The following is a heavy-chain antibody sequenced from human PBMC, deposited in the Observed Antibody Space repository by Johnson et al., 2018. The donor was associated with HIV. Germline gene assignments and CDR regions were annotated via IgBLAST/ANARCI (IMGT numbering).Heavy chain of an antibody. V-gene: IGHV3-11*04. CDR3: ARSRHGGIQPSDAFDV. J-gene: IGHJ3*01. D-gene: IGHD3-16*01. CDR1: GFTFSDHY. CDR2: ISGSGSII. Sequence: QVQLVESGGDLVKPGGSLKLSCAVSGFTFSDHYMSWIRQTPGTGLQWVSYISGSGSIIYSTDYVQGRFTISRDNVKNSLYLQMDSLRPEDTAVYYCARSRHGGIQPSDAFDVWGQGTMVTVSS.